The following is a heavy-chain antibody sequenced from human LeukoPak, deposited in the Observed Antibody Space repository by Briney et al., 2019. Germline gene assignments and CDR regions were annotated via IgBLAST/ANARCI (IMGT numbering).Heavy chain of an antibody. J-gene: IGHJ4*02. V-gene: IGHV3-30-3*01. CDR2: ISYDGSDK. CDR3: ARDGGFWFDY. CDR1: GFTFSSYA. D-gene: IGHD3-16*01. Sequence: GGSLRLSCAASGFTFSSYAMHWVRQAPGKGLEWVAVISYDGSDKYYADSVKGRFTISRDNSKNTLYVQMNSLRAEDTAVYYCARDGGFWFDYWGQGTLVTVSS.